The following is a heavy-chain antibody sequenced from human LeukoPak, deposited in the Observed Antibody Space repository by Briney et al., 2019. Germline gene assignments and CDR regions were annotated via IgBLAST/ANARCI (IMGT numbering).Heavy chain of an antibody. J-gene: IGHJ4*02. Sequence: SETLSLTCTVSGGSISSYYWSWIRQPPGKGLEWIGYIYYSGGTNYNPSLKSRVTISVDTSKNQFSLKLSSVTAADTAVYYCARFLIAGFDYWGQGTLVTVSS. V-gene: IGHV4-59*08. CDR2: IYYSGGT. D-gene: IGHD2-21*01. CDR1: GGSISSYY. CDR3: ARFLIAGFDY.